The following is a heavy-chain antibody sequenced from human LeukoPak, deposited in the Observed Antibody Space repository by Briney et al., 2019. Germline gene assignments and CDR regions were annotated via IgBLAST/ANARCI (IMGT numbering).Heavy chain of an antibody. V-gene: IGHV4-39*01. CDR1: GASITNNNYY. CDR3: ARHVGRIQLWFEGLYYFDY. CDR2: ISYSGST. J-gene: IGHJ4*02. D-gene: IGHD5-18*01. Sequence: SETLSLTCAVSGASITNNNYYWGWIRQPPGKGLEWIGSISYSGSTYYNPSLKSRVTISVDTSKNQFSLKLSSVTAADTAVYYCARHVGRIQLWFEGLYYFDYWGQGTLVTVSS.